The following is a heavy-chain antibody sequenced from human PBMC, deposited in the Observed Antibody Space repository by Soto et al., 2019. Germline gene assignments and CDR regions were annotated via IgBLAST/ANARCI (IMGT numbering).Heavy chain of an antibody. Sequence: SETLSLTCAVSGGSISSSNWWRWVRQPPGKGLEWIGEIYHSGSTNYNPSLKSRVTISVDKSKNQFSLKLSSVTAADTAVYYCAREEAVDGTGDFDIWGQGTMVTVSS. CDR3: AREEAVDGTGDFDI. CDR2: IYHSGST. V-gene: IGHV4-4*02. CDR1: GGSISSSNW. J-gene: IGHJ3*02. D-gene: IGHD6-19*01.